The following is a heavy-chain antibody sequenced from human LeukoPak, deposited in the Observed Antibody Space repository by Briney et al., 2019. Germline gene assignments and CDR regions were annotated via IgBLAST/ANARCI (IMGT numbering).Heavy chain of an antibody. CDR1: GYSIGSNYY. Sequence: PSETLSLTCTVSGYSIGSNYYWGWIRQPPGKGLEWIGSIYHSGSTYYNPSLKSRVTISVDTSKNQFSLKLSSVTAADTAVYYCARDLLNGGNSRLGYWGQGTLVTVSS. CDR2: IYHSGST. J-gene: IGHJ4*02. CDR3: ARDLLNGGNSRLGY. D-gene: IGHD4-23*01. V-gene: IGHV4-38-2*02.